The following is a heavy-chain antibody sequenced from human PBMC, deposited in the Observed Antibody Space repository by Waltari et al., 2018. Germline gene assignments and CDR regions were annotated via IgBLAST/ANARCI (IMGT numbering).Heavy chain of an antibody. V-gene: IGHV3-23*01. CDR2: ISGSGGST. J-gene: IGHJ4*02. D-gene: IGHD7-27*01. CDR1: GFPFSSYA. Sequence: EVQLLESGGGLVQPGGSLRLSCAASGFPFSSYARSWVRQAPGKGLELVSAISGSGGSTYYADSVKGRFTISRDNSKNTLYLQMNSLRAEDTAVYYCAKGGDLYYFDYWGQGTLVTVSS. CDR3: AKGGDLYYFDY.